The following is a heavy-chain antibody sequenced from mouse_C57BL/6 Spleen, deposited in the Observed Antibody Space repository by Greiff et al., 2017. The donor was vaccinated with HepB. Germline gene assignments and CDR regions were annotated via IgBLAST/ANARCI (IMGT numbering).Heavy chain of an antibody. CDR1: GYAFSSYW. CDR2: IYPGDGDT. D-gene: IGHD2-1*01. Sequence: VQLQQSGAELVKPGASVKISCKASGYAFSSYWMNWVKQRPGKGLEWIGQIYPGDGDTNYNGKFKGKATMTADKSSSTAYMQLSSLTSEDSAVYVCARGGLSYGNYPLFDYWGQGTTLTVSS. J-gene: IGHJ2*01. CDR3: ARGGLSYGNYPLFDY. V-gene: IGHV1-80*01.